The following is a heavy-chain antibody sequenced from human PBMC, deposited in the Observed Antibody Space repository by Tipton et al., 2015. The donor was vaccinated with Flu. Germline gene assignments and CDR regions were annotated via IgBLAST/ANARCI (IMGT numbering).Heavy chain of an antibody. CDR3: ARGSWGSGTYYNVDY. J-gene: IGHJ4*02. CDR1: GYTFTSYE. D-gene: IGHD3-10*01. CDR2: MNPNSGNT. V-gene: IGHV1-8*01. Sequence: QVQLVQSGAEVKRPGASVKVSCKASGYTFTSYEINWVRQATGKGLEWMGWMNPNSGNTGYAQKFQGRVIMTRNTSISTAYMELSSLRSEDTAVYYWARGSWGSGTYYNVDYWGQGALVTVSS.